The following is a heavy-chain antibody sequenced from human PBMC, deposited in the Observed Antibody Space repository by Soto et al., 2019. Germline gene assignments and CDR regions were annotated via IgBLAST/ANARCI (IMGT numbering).Heavy chain of an antibody. V-gene: IGHV1-8*01. D-gene: IGHD5-12*01. J-gene: IGHJ4*02. CDR3: ARGRGGYSGYSRTYYFDY. Sequence: ASVKVSCKASGYTFTSYDINWVRQATGQGLERMGWMNPNSGNTGYAQKFQGRVTMTRNTSISTAYMELSSLRSEDTAVYYCARGRGGYSGYSRTYYFDYWGQGTLVTVSS. CDR1: GYTFTSYD. CDR2: MNPNSGNT.